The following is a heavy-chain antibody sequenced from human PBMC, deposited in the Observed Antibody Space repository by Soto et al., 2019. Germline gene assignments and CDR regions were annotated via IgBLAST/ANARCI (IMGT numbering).Heavy chain of an antibody. D-gene: IGHD6-19*01. CDR2: ISWHSGTT. V-gene: IGHV3-9*01. CDR1: GFPFDDYA. CDR3: AKLPSFLAGQRDY. Sequence: GGSLRLSCAASGFPFDDYAMHWVRQAPGKGLEWVSVISWHSGTTDYADSVKGRFTISRDNSKNTLYLQMNSLRAEDTAVYYCAKLPSFLAGQRDYWGQGTLVTVSS. J-gene: IGHJ4*02.